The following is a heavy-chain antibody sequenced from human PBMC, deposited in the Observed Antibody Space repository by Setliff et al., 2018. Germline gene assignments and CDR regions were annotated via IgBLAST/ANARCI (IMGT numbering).Heavy chain of an antibody. D-gene: IGHD6-19*01. CDR3: ATSDWYAAFDH. J-gene: IGHJ4*02. Sequence: PGGSLRLSCAASGFTFTNYWINWVRQAPGKGLEWAANIKQDESEKHYVGSVKGRFTISRDNARNSVYLQMNSLRAEDAAVYYCATSDWYAAFDHWGQGTLVTVSS. CDR2: IKQDESEK. CDR1: GFTFTNYW. V-gene: IGHV3-7*01.